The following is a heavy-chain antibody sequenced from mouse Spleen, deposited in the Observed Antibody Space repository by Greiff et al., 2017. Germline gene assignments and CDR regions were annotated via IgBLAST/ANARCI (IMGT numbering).Heavy chain of an antibody. CDR2: IYPGSGST. CDR3: ARDYYGDLYYFDY. J-gene: IGHJ2*01. CDR1: GYTFTSYW. Sequence: QVQLQQSGAELVKPGASVKMSCKASGYTFTSYWITWVKQRPGQGLEWIGDIYPGSGSTNYNEKFKSKATLTVDTSSSTAYMQLSSLTSEDSAVYYCARDYYGDLYYFDYWGQGTTLTVSS. D-gene: IGHD2-13*01. V-gene: IGHV1-55*01.